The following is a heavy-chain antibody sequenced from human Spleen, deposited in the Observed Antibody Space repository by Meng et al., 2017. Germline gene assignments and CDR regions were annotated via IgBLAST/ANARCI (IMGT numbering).Heavy chain of an antibody. V-gene: IGHV1-18*01. CDR1: GYTFLSYG. Sequence: ASVKVSCKASGYTFLSYGISWVRQAPGQGLEWMGWISTYNGNTNYAQNFQGRVTMTTDTDTSTAYKELRSLRSGDTAVYYCARDAEPVRGVNNIYFDSWGQGALVTVSS. J-gene: IGHJ4*02. CDR3: ARDAEPVRGVNNIYFDS. D-gene: IGHD3-10*01. CDR2: ISTYNGNT.